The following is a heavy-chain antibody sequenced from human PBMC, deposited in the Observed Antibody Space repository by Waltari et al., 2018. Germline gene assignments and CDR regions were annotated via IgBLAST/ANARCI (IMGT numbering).Heavy chain of an antibody. CDR1: GFTFSSYA. D-gene: IGHD5-12*01. CDR2: IYSGGST. CDR3: AKDLILGMATIDY. V-gene: IGHV3-23*03. J-gene: IGHJ4*02. Sequence: EVQLLESGGGLVQPGGSLRLSCAASGFTFSSYAMSWVRQAPGKGLEWFSVIYSGGSTYYADSVKGRFTISRDNSKNTLYLQMNSLRAEDTAVYYCAKDLILGMATIDYWGQGTLVTVSS.